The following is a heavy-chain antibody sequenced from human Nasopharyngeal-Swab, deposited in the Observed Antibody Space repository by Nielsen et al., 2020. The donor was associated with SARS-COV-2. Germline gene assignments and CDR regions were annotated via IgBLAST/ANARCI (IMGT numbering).Heavy chain of an antibody. Sequence: GESLKISCAASGFTFSSYGMHWVRQAPGKGLEWVAVISYDGSDKYYADSVKGRFTISRDNSKNTLYVQMNSLRAEDTAVYYCAKSTYSSGWYGRYDYWGQGTLVTVSS. D-gene: IGHD6-19*01. CDR1: GFTFSSYG. CDR2: ISYDGSDK. V-gene: IGHV3-33*05. CDR3: AKSTYSSGWYGRYDY. J-gene: IGHJ4*02.